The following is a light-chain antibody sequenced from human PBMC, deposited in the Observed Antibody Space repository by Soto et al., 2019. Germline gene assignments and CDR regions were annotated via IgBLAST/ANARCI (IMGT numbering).Light chain of an antibody. Sequence: QSVLTQPPSASGTPGQRISISCSGDNSNVGRNFVFWYQHLPGTAPQLLIYNDTQRPSGVPDRFSGSRSGTSASLAISGLQSGDEADYYCVTWDDSLGSWLFVSGTKLTVL. CDR3: VTWDDSLGSWL. J-gene: IGLJ3*02. CDR1: NSNVGRNF. V-gene: IGLV1-47*02. CDR2: NDT.